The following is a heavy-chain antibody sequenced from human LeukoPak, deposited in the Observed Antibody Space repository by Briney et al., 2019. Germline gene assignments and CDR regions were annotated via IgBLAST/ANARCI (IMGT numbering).Heavy chain of an antibody. D-gene: IGHD6-13*01. CDR2: ISSSSSTI. V-gene: IGHV3-48*01. CDR3: ARDRGSSSWLFDY. J-gene: IGHJ4*02. Sequence: GGSLRLSCAASGFTFSSYSMNWVRQAPGKGLEWVSYISSSSSTIYYADSVKGRFTISRDNAKNSLYLQMNSLRAEDTAVYYCARDRGSSSWLFDYWGQGTLVTVSP. CDR1: GFTFSSYS.